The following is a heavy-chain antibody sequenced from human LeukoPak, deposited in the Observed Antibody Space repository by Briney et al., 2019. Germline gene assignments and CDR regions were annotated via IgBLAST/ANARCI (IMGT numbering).Heavy chain of an antibody. CDR2: INHSGST. J-gene: IGHJ4*02. CDR3: ARGGHVLRFLEWLRRVFDY. Sequence: SETLSLTCAVYGGSFSGYYWSWIRQPPGKGLEWIGEINHSGSTNYNPSLKSRVTISVDTSKNQFSLKLSSVTAADTAVYYCARGGHVLRFLEWLRRVFDYWGQGTLVTVSS. D-gene: IGHD3-3*01. V-gene: IGHV4-34*01. CDR1: GGSFSGYY.